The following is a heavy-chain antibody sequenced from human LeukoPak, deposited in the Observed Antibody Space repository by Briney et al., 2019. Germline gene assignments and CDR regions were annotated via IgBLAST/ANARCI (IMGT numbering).Heavy chain of an antibody. CDR3: ASTYLYSGYDLYYYYGMDV. CDR1: GGSISSGGYY. D-gene: IGHD5-12*01. CDR2: IYYSGST. V-gene: IGHV4-31*03. J-gene: IGHJ6*02. Sequence: SETLSLTCTVSGGSISSGGYYWSWIRQHPGKGLERIGYIYYSGSTYYNPSLKSRVTISVVTSKNQFSLKLSSVTAADTAVYYCASTYLYSGYDLYYYYGMDVWGQGTTVTVSS.